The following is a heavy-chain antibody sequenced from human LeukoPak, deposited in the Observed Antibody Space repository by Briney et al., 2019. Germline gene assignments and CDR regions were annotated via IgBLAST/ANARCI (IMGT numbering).Heavy chain of an antibody. D-gene: IGHD3-22*01. CDR2: IYPGDSDT. V-gene: IGHV5-51*01. CDR1: GYSFTTYW. J-gene: IGHJ4*02. Sequence: TGESLKISCKGSGYSFTTYWIGWVRQMPGRGLEWMGIIYPGDSDTRYSPSFQGQVTISADKSISTAYLQRSSLKASDTAMYYCARQFRDSSGYYSYYFDYWGQGTLVTVSS. CDR3: ARQFRDSSGYYSYYFDY.